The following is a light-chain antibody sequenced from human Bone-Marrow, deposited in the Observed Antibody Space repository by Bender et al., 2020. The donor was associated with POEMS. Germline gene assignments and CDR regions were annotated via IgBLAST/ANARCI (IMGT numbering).Light chain of an antibody. CDR3: QSADSSGTYNYV. CDR2: GYN. Sequence: GAPGQRVTISCTGSSSNTGSGYDINWYQHLPGTAPKLLIYGYNKRPSGVPDRFSGSSSGTTVTLTISGVHAEDEADYYCQSADSSGTYNYVFGTGTKVTVL. J-gene: IGLJ1*01. V-gene: IGLV1-40*01. CDR1: SSNTGSGYD.